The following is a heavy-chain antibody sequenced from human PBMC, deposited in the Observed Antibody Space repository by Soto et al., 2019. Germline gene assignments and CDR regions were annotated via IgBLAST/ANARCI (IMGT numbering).Heavy chain of an antibody. CDR3: AADPFYYDSSNYYSFDH. V-gene: IGHV1-58*01. D-gene: IGHD3-22*01. CDR1: GFTLKSSA. CDR2: IVASSGNT. J-gene: IGHJ4*02. Sequence: ASVKVSCKASGFTLKSSAVQWVRQARGQRLEWIGWIVASSGNTHYAQRFQERVTITRDMSTSTAYLELSSLRSEDTAVYYCAADPFYYDSSNYYSFDHWGQGTQVTVSS.